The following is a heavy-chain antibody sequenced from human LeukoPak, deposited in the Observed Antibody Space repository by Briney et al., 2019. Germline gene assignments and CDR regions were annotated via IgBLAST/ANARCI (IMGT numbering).Heavy chain of an antibody. V-gene: IGHV3-23*01. D-gene: IGHD5-18*01. CDR2: ISGSGGST. J-gene: IGHJ4*02. CDR1: GFTFSSYA. Sequence: GGSLRLSCAASGFTFSSYAMSWVRQAPGKGLEWVSAISGSGGSTYYADSVKGRFTISRDNSKDTLYLQMNSLRAEDAAVYYCAKEDRIQLWLQPYYFDYWGQGTLVTVSS. CDR3: AKEDRIQLWLQPYYFDY.